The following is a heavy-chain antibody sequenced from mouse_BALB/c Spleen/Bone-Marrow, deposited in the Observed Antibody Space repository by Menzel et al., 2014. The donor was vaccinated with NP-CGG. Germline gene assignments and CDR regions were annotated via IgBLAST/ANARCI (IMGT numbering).Heavy chain of an antibody. V-gene: IGHV14-3*02. CDR1: GFNIKDTY. J-gene: IGHJ2*01. CDR2: IDPANGNT. CDR3: ARYRLGTYFDY. D-gene: IGHD2-14*01. Sequence: VQLQQSGAELVKPGASVELSCTAPGFNIKDTYMHWVKQRPEQGLEWIGRIDPANGNTKYDPKFQGKATITADTSSNTAYLQLSSLTSEDTAVYYCARYRLGTYFDYWGQGTTLTVSS.